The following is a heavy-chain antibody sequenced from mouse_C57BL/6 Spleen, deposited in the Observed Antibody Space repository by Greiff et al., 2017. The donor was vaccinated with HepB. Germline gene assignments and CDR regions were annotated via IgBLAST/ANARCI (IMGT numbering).Heavy chain of an antibody. D-gene: IGHD1-1*01. CDR2: IYPRSGNT. CDR3: ARGGSSSYYFDY. Sequence: VQRVESGAELARPGASVKLSCKASGYTFTSYGISWVKQRTGQGLEWIGEIYPRSGNTYYNEKFKGKATLTADKSSSTAYMELRSLTSEDSAVYFCARGGSSSYYFDYWGQGTTLTVSS. J-gene: IGHJ2*01. CDR1: GYTFTSYG. V-gene: IGHV1-81*01.